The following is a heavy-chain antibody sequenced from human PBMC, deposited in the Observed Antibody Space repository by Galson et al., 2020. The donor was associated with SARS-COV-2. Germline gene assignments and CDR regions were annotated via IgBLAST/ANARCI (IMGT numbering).Heavy chain of an antibody. Sequence: SETLSLTCAVSGDSISSGHWWTWVRQPPGKGLEWIGEAIHSGTTNYSPSLRSRVTISLDKPQNQFSLRLTSVTAADTAVYYCVRSVEWSFDYGGPGTLVTVSS. CDR1: GDSISSGHW. CDR3: VRSVEWSFDY. V-gene: IGHV4-4*02. J-gene: IGHJ4*02. D-gene: IGHD3-3*01. CDR2: AIHSGTT.